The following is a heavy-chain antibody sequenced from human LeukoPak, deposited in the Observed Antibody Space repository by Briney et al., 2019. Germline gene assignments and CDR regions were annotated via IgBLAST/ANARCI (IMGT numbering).Heavy chain of an antibody. CDR1: GSPFSSTA. D-gene: IGHD4-23*01. Sequence: GGSLRLSCAASGSPFSSTAMHWFRQAPGKALEGVAVISKDGKTKYYPDSGKARFTTSKNKSKNTPYRQMTSRRAEDTAVYYCAKEHYGGKKNADLDYWGQGTLVTVSS. V-gene: IGHV3-30*18. CDR2: ISKDGKTK. CDR3: AKEHYGGKKNADLDY. J-gene: IGHJ4*02.